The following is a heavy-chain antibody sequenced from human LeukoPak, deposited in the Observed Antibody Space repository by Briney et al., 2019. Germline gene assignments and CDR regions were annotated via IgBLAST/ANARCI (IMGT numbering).Heavy chain of an antibody. D-gene: IGHD4-17*01. CDR1: GFTLSSYW. CDR2: IKPDGSEK. V-gene: IGHV3-7*01. J-gene: IGHJ3*01. Sequence: GGSLRLSCAASGFTLSSYWMSWVRQVPGEGLEWVANIKPDGSEKYCVGSVKGRFTIYRDNAKNSLYLQMNSLRAEDTALYYCARGDFDDYGDYVDAFEFWGQGTMVTVSA. CDR3: ARGDFDDYGDYVDAFEF.